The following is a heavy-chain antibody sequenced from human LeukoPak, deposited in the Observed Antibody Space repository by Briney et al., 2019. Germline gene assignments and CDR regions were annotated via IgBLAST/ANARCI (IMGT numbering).Heavy chain of an antibody. CDR3: VRSTMVRGVISMDV. Sequence: GESLKISCKGSGYSFTIYWIGWVRQMPGKGLEWMGIIYPADSDTRYSPSFQGQVTIPADKSISTTYLQWSSLKASDTAMYYCVRSTMVRGVISMDVWGQGTTVTVSS. V-gene: IGHV5-51*01. CDR2: IYPADSDT. D-gene: IGHD3-10*01. J-gene: IGHJ6*02. CDR1: GYSFTIYW.